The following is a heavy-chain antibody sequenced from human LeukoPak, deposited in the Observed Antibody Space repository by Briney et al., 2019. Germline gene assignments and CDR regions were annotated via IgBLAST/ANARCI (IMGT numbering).Heavy chain of an antibody. J-gene: IGHJ4*02. Sequence: SETLSLTCSVSGGSISSYYWTWIRQPPGKGLEWIGYIYYTGSTNYNPSLKSRVTISVDTSKNQFSLKLSSVTAADTAVYFCARTVVKSRHIDYWGQGTLVTVSS. D-gene: IGHD4-23*01. CDR1: GGSISSYY. CDR2: IYYTGST. V-gene: IGHV4-59*01. CDR3: ARTVVKSRHIDY.